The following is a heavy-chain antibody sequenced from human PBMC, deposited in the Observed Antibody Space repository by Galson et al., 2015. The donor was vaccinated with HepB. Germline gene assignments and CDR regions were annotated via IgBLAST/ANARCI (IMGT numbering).Heavy chain of an antibody. J-gene: IGHJ4*02. CDR3: AKGLTMIVVVIPFDY. CDR2: ISGSGGST. Sequence: SLRLSCAASGFTFSSYAMSWVRQAPGKGLEWVSAISGSGGSTYYADSVKGRFTISRDNSKNTLYLQMNSLRAEDTAVYYCAKGLTMIVVVIPFDYWGQGTLVTVSS. D-gene: IGHD3-22*01. V-gene: IGHV3-23*01. CDR1: GFTFSSYA.